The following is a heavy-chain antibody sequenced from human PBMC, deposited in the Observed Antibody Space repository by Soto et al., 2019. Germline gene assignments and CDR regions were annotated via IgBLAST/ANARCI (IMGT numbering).Heavy chain of an antibody. CDR2: IYNSGIT. CDR3: ATSRKFLQI. J-gene: IGHJ6*02. Sequence: SETLSLTCAVSGGYISGGYYSWSWIRQPPGKGLEWIGFIYNSGITYYNSSLKSRVTISVYRSKNHFFLNLTSVTAADTAVYCCATSRKFLQIRDQATKLTISS. D-gene: IGHD3-3*01. CDR1: GGYISGGYYS. V-gene: IGHV4-30-2*01.